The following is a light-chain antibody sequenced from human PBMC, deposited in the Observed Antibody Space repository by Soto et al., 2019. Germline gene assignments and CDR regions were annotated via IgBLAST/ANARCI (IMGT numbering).Light chain of an antibody. CDR1: QNVDKF. V-gene: IGKV3-11*01. CDR3: QQRKNWPPIT. Sequence: EIELTQSPATLSLSPGETATLSCRARQNVDKFLAWYQQRPGQAPRLLIFDASNRAPGVPVRFSGSGSGTVFTLTIGSLEPEDSAVYFCQQRKNWPPITFGQGTRLEI. J-gene: IGKJ5*01. CDR2: DAS.